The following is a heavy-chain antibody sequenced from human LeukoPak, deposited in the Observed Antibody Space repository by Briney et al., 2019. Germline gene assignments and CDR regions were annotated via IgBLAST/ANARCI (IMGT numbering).Heavy chain of an antibody. Sequence: GGSLRLSCAASGFTYSSYSMNWVRQAPGKGLEWVSSISSSSSYIYYADSVKGRFTISRDNSKNTLYLEVISLTAEDTAVYYCAKDDAWLRFGEWSQGALVTVSS. D-gene: IGHD3-10*01. CDR2: ISSSSSYI. CDR3: AKDDAWLRFGE. CDR1: GFTYSSYS. J-gene: IGHJ4*02. V-gene: IGHV3-21*04.